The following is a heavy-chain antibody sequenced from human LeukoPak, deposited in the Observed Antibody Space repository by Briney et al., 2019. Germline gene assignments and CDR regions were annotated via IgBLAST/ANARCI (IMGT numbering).Heavy chain of an antibody. CDR3: ASLRYSSSWYGTL. CDR1: GGSISSSNW. V-gene: IGHV4-4*02. D-gene: IGHD6-13*01. J-gene: IGHJ4*02. Sequence: SETLSLTCAVSGGSISSSNWWSWVRQPPGKGLEWIGEIYHSGSTNYNPSLKSRVTISVDKSKNQFSLKLSSVTAADTAVYYCASLRYSSSWYGTLWGQGTLVTVSS. CDR2: IYHSGST.